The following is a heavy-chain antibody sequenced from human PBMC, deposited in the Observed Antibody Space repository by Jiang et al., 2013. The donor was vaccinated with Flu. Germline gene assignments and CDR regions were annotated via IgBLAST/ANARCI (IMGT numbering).Heavy chain of an antibody. D-gene: IGHD4-17*01. Sequence: QLVESGGGLVKPGGSLRLSCAASGFTVSSNYMSWVRQAPGKGLEWVSVIYSGGSTYYADSVKGRFTISRDNSKNTLYLQMNSLRAEDTAVYYCEGSVTTTGVYFDYWGQGTLVTVSS. CDR1: GFTVSSNY. J-gene: IGHJ4*02. CDR2: IYSGGST. CDR3: EGSVTTTGVYFDY. V-gene: IGHV3-66*01.